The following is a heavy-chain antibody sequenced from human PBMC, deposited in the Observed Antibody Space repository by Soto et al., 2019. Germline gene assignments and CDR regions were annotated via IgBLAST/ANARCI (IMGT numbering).Heavy chain of an antibody. J-gene: IGHJ6*02. CDR3: ARRIMITFGGVIKEYYYGMDV. CDR2: INPNSGGT. CDR1: GYTFTGYY. D-gene: IGHD3-16*02. Sequence: GASVKVSCKASGYTFTGYYMHWVRQAPGQGLEWMGWINPNSGGTNYAQKFQGRVTMTRDTSISTAYMELSRLRSDDTAVYYCARRIMITFGGVIKEYYYGMDVWGQGTTVTVSS. V-gene: IGHV1-2*02.